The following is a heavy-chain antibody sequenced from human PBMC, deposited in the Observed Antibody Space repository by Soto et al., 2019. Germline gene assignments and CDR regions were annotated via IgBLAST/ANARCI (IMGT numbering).Heavy chain of an antibody. Sequence: EVQLVESGGGLVQPGGSLRLSCAASGFTFSSYSMNWVRQAPGKGLEWVSYISSSSSTIYYADSVKGRFTISRDNAKNSLYLQMNSLRAEDTAVYYCVSHYGSGSYYNADYWGQGTLVTVSS. CDR3: VSHYGSGSYYNADY. J-gene: IGHJ4*02. CDR1: GFTFSSYS. CDR2: ISSSSSTI. V-gene: IGHV3-48*01. D-gene: IGHD3-10*01.